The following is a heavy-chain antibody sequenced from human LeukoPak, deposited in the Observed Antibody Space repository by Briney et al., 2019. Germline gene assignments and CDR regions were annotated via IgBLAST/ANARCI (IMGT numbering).Heavy chain of an antibody. Sequence: PGGSLRLSCAASGFTFSSYGMHWVRQAPGKGLVWVAVISYDGSNKYYADSVKGRFTISRDNSKNTLYLQMNSLRAEDTAVYYCAKGPPYYDSSGYYPGVDYWGQGTLVTVSS. CDR3: AKGPPYYDSSGYYPGVDY. V-gene: IGHV3-30*18. J-gene: IGHJ4*02. D-gene: IGHD3-22*01. CDR1: GFTFSSYG. CDR2: ISYDGSNK.